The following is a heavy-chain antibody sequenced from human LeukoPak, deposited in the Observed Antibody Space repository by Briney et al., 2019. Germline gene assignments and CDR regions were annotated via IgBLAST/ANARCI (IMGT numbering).Heavy chain of an antibody. J-gene: IGHJ6*02. CDR3: AKRSRRLTIVRGVPREDV. V-gene: IGHV3-48*01. D-gene: IGHD3-10*01. CDR1: GFTFSTYS. Sequence: GGSLRLSCAASGFTFSTYSMNWVRQAPGKGLEWGSYISSSSGSIYYADSAKGRFTISRDNSKNTVYLEMSSLRAEDTAVYYCAKRSRRLTIVRGVPREDVWGQGTTVTVSS. CDR2: ISSSSGSI.